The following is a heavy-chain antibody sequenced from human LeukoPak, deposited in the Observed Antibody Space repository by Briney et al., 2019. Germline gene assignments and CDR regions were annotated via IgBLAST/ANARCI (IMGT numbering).Heavy chain of an antibody. J-gene: IGHJ4*02. CDR1: GFTFSSYG. Sequence: GGSLRLSCAASGFTFSSYGMHWVRQAPGKGLEWVAFIRYDGSNKYYADSVKGRFTISRDNSKNTLYLQMNSLRAEDTAVYYCAKDPVVPAASGFDYWGQGTLVTVSS. D-gene: IGHD2-2*01. CDR2: IRYDGSNK. CDR3: AKDPVVPAASGFDY. V-gene: IGHV3-30*02.